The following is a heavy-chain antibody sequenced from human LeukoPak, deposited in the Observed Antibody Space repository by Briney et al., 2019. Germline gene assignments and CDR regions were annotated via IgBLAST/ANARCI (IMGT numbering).Heavy chain of an antibody. CDR1: GLTFSSYA. J-gene: IGHJ4*02. CDR2: ISGSGGST. D-gene: IGHD6-13*01. CDR3: ARLRGSSSNRQFDY. Sequence: PGGSLRLSCAASGLTFSSYAMSWVRQVPGKGLEWVSGISGSGGSTYYADSVKGRFTISRDNPKNTLYLQMNSLRAEDTAVYYCARLRGSSSNRQFDYWGQGTLVTVSS. V-gene: IGHV3-23*01.